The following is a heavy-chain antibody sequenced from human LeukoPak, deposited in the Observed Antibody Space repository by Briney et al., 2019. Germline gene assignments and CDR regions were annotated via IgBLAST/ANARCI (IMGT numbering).Heavy chain of an antibody. Sequence: ASVKVSCKASGGTFSSYAISWVRQAPGQGLEWMGIINPSGGSTSYAQKFQGRVTMTRDTSTSTVYMELSSLRSEDTAVYYCARSTLSYWGQGTLVTVSS. CDR2: INPSGGST. D-gene: IGHD2/OR15-2a*01. J-gene: IGHJ4*02. CDR3: ARSTLSY. CDR1: GGTFSSYA. V-gene: IGHV1-46*01.